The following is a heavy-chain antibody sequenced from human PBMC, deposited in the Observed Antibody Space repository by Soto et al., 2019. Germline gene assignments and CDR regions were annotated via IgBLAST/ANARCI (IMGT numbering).Heavy chain of an antibody. CDR1: GFTFSSYA. Sequence: PGGSLRLSCAASGFTFSSYAMHWVRQAPGKGLEWVAVISYDGSNKYYADSVKGRFTISRDNSKNTLYLQMNSLRAEDTAVYYCASAGPNHKGGHWFDPWGQGTLVTVSS. CDR3: ASAGPNHKGGHWFDP. D-gene: IGHD3-16*01. V-gene: IGHV3-30-3*01. J-gene: IGHJ5*02. CDR2: ISYDGSNK.